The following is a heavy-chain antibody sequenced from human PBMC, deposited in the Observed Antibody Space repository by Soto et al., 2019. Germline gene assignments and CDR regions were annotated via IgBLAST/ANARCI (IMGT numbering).Heavy chain of an antibody. J-gene: IGHJ3*02. CDR2: INAGNGNT. D-gene: IGHD2-15*01. Sequence: ASVKVSCKASGYTFTSYAMHWVRQAPGQRLEWMGWINAGNGNTKYSQKFQGRVTITRDTSASTAYMELSSLRSEDTAVYYCARDVTRDIVVVVAATVDAFDIWGQGTMVTVSS. V-gene: IGHV1-3*01. CDR1: GYTFTSYA. CDR3: ARDVTRDIVVVVAATVDAFDI.